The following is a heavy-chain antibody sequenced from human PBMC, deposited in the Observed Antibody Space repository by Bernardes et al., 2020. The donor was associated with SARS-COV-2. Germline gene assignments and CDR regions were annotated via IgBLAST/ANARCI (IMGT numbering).Heavy chain of an antibody. CDR1: GFSLSTSGVG. V-gene: IGHV2-5*02. D-gene: IGHD2-8*02. Sequence: SGPTLVKPTQTLTLTCTFSGFSLSTSGVGVGWIRQPPGKALELLALIYWDDDKRYSPSLKSRLTITKDTSKNQVVLTMTNMDPVDTATYYCAHLIVLVVYAIGTENAFDIWGQGTMVTVSS. CDR3: AHLIVLVVYAIGTENAFDI. J-gene: IGHJ3*02. CDR2: IYWDDDK.